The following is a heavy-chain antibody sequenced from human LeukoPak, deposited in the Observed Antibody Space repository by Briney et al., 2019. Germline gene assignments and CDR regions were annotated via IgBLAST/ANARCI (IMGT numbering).Heavy chain of an antibody. CDR2: INPNSGGT. D-gene: IGHD5-24*01. J-gene: IGHJ6*02. CDR1: GYTFTGYY. V-gene: IGHV1-2*02. CDR3: ATFPREYYYGMDV. Sequence: ASVKVSCKASGYTFTGYYMHWVRQAPGQGLEWMGWINPNSGGTNYAQKFQGRVTMTRDTSISTAYMEPSRLRSDDTAVYYCATFPREYYYGMDVWGQGTTVTVSS.